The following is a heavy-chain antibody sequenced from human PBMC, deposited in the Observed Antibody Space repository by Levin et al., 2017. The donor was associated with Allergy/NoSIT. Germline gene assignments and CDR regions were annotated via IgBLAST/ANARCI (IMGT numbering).Heavy chain of an antibody. V-gene: IGHV1-18*01. CDR3: ARESLGGGYSYGSVDY. CDR1: GYTFTTYG. D-gene: IGHD5-18*01. Sequence: ASVKVSCKASGYTFTTYGISWVRQAPGQGLEWMGWISAYNGNTNYAQNLQGRVTMTTDTSTSTAYMELRSLRSDDTAVYYCARESLGGGYSYGSVDYWGQGTLVTVSS. CDR2: ISAYNGNT. J-gene: IGHJ4*02.